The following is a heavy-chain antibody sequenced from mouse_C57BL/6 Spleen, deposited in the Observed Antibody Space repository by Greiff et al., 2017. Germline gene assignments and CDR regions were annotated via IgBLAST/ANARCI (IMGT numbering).Heavy chain of an antibody. V-gene: IGHV5-6*01. D-gene: IGHD6-1*01. Sequence: EVKLMESGGDLVKPGGSLKLSCAASGFTFSSYGMSWVRQTPDKRLEWVATLSSGGSYTYYPDSVKGRFTISRDNAKNTLYLQMSSLKSEDTAMYYCASSLYAMDYWGQGTSVTVSS. CDR1: GFTFSSYG. CDR2: LSSGGSYT. CDR3: ASSLYAMDY. J-gene: IGHJ4*01.